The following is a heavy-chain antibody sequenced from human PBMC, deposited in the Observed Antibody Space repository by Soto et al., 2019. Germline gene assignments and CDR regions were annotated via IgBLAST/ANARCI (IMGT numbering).Heavy chain of an antibody. V-gene: IGHV1-18*01. CDR3: ARDCGPYYDFWSGYYRFNWFDP. D-gene: IGHD3-3*01. J-gene: IGHJ5*02. CDR1: GYTFTSYG. Sequence: GASVKVSCKASGYTFTSYGISWVRQAPGQGLEWMGWISAYNGNTNYAQRLQGRVTMTTDTSTSTAYMELRSLRSDDTAVYYCARDCGPYYDFWSGYYRFNWFDPWGQGTLVTVS. CDR2: ISAYNGNT.